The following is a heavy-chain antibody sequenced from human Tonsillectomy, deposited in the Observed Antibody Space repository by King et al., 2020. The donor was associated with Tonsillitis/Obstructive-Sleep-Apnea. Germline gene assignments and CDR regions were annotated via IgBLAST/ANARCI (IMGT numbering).Heavy chain of an antibody. D-gene: IGHD1-14*01. CDR2: IDYSWIT. CDR1: CGSTFSSSYY. J-gene: IGHJ4*02. CDR3: ARHGPPEGVLHDFDY. V-gene: IGHV4-39*01. Sequence: LQLQESGAGLVKPSETLSLPCTVSCGSTFSSSYYWCWVRQPPGKRVELFGIIDYSWITYYTPSLKSRVTISVDTSKNPFSCQLSSVTAADTAVYYGARHGPPEGVLHDFDYWGQGTLVTVSS.